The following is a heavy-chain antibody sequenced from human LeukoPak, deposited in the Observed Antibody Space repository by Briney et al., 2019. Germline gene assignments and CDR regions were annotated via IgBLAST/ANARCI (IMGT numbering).Heavy chain of an antibody. CDR2: IVPIHGAV. V-gene: IGHV1-69*04. Sequence: SGEVSGKASGGTFSTFAISWGRQAPGQRRGWRGRIVPIHGAVNYGQKLHGRVTINADKSTSTVYMGMSSLRSEDRAVYYCAKNYYDSSGYYLVSMDVWGQGTTVTVSS. D-gene: IGHD3-22*01. J-gene: IGHJ6*02. CDR1: GGTFSTFA. CDR3: AKNYYDSSGYYLVSMDV.